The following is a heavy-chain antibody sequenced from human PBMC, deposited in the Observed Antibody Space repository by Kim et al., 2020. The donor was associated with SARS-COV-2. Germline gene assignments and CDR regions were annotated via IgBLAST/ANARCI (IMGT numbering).Heavy chain of an antibody. J-gene: IGHJ6*02. CDR2: INPNSGGT. V-gene: IGHV1-2*02. Sequence: ASVKVSCKSSRYTFTGYYMHWVRQAPGQGLEWMGWINPNSGGTNYAQKFQGRVTMTRDTSISTAYMELSRLRSDDTAVYYCARTGSGGYYYYYGMDVWGQGTTVTVSS. D-gene: IGHD3-10*01. CDR3: ARTGSGGYYYYYGMDV. CDR1: RYTFTGYY.